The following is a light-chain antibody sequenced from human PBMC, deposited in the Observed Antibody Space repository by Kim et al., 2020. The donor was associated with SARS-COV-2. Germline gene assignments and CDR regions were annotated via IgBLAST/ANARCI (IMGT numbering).Light chain of an antibody. Sequence: ASVGDRVTITCQASQDISNDLNWYQQKPGKAPKILMYDASNLETGVPLRFSGSGSGTDFTSTISSLQPEDTATYYCQQYDNFPLTFGGGTKVDIK. V-gene: IGKV1-33*01. CDR3: QQYDNFPLT. CDR1: QDISND. CDR2: DAS. J-gene: IGKJ4*01.